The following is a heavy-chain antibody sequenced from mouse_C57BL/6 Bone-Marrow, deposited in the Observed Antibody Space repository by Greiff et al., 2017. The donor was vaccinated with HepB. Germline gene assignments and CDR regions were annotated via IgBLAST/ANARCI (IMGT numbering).Heavy chain of an antibody. J-gene: IGHJ3*01. CDR2: IYPGSGST. CDR1: GYTFTSYW. CDR3: ARSSPIYDGYCFAY. V-gene: IGHV1-55*01. Sequence: VQLQQPGAELVKPGASVKMSCKASGYTFTSYWITWVKQRPGQGLEWIGDIYPGSGSTNYNEKFKSKATLTVDTSSSTAYMQLSSLTSEDSAVYYCARSSPIYDGYCFAYWGQGTLVTVSA. D-gene: IGHD2-3*01.